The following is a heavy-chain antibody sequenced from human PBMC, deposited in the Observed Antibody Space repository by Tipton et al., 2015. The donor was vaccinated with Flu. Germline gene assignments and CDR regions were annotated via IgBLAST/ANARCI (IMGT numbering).Heavy chain of an antibody. CDR2: IYDSGST. V-gene: IGHV4-31*03. CDR1: GGSISSGAHY. J-gene: IGHJ4*02. D-gene: IGHD3-10*01. CDR3: AREGVQGVHAYLLY. Sequence: TLSLTCTVSGGSISSGAHYWSWIRQHPGKGLEWIGYIYDSGSTFYNPSLKSRLTMLVDTSKNQFSLNLNSVTAADTAEYYCAREGVQGVHAYLLYWGQGTLVTVSS.